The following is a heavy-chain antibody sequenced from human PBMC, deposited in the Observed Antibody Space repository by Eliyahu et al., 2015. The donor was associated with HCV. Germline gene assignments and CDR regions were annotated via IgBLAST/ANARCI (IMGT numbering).Heavy chain of an antibody. CDR2: IKSKTDGGTT. D-gene: IGHD3-10*01. CDR3: TTGAPGGFDYYLDV. Sequence: EVQLVXSGGGLVKPGGSLRLSCAASGFXFSXAWMSWVRQAPGKGVEGIGRIKSKTDGGTTDYAAPVKGRFTISRDDSKSTLYLQMNSLKTEDTAVYYCTTGAPGGFDYYLDVWGQGTTVTVSS. CDR1: GFXFSXAW. J-gene: IGHJ6*03. V-gene: IGHV3-15*01.